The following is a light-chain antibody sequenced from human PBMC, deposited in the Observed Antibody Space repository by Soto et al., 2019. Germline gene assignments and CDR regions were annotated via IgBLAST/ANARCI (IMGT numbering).Light chain of an antibody. CDR3: QQFSSYPLT. V-gene: IGKV3-11*01. J-gene: IGKJ4*01. CDR1: QSVSSY. Sequence: EIVLTQSPATLSLSPGEIATLSCRASQSVSSYLAWYQQKPGQAPRLLIYDASNRATGIPARFSGSGSGTDFTLTISRLEPEDFAVYYCQQFSSYPLTCGGGTKVDIK. CDR2: DAS.